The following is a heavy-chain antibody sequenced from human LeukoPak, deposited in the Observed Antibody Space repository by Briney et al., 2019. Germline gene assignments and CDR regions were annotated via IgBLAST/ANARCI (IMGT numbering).Heavy chain of an antibody. Sequence: GRSLRLSCAASGFTFSSYSMNWVRQAPGKGLEWVSSISSSSSYIYYADSVKGRFTISRDNAKNSLYLQMNSLRAEDTAVYYCARDLRRDSSGWYSWGQGTTVTVSS. D-gene: IGHD6-19*01. CDR2: ISSSSSYI. CDR1: GFTFSSYS. J-gene: IGHJ6*02. V-gene: IGHV3-21*01. CDR3: ARDLRRDSSGWYS.